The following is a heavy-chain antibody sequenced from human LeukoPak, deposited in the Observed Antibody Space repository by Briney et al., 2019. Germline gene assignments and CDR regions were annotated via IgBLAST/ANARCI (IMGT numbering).Heavy chain of an antibody. CDR3: ARDPYSSSMEDDF. CDR2: INPNSGGT. CDR1: GYTFTGYY. J-gene: IGHJ4*02. Sequence: ASVKVSCKASGYTFTGYYMHWVRQAPGQGLEWMGRINPNSGGTNYAQKFQGRVTMTRDTSISTAYMELSRLRSDDTAVYYCARDPYSSSMEDDFWGQGTLVTVSS. D-gene: IGHD6-6*01. V-gene: IGHV1-2*06.